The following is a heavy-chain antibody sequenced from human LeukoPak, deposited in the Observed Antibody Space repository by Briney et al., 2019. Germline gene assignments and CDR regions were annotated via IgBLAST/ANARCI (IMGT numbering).Heavy chain of an antibody. CDR3: ARLRGLYSDTNRYQTALDC. CDR1: GFTLSNYW. CDR2: IKQDGSEK. J-gene: IGHJ4*02. D-gene: IGHD1-26*01. Sequence: PGGSLRLSCAASGFTLSNYWMSWVGQAPGKGVEWVASIKQDGSEKYYVDSLKGRFTISRDNAKNSLYVQMNSLRAEDTAVYYCARLRGLYSDTNRYQTALDCWGQGTLVTVSS. V-gene: IGHV3-7*01.